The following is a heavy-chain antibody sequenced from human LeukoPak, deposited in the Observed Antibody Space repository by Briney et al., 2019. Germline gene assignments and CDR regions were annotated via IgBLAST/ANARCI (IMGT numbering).Heavy chain of an antibody. CDR2: INHSGST. J-gene: IGHJ6*03. V-gene: IGHV4-34*01. CDR3: ARGGTMVRGVIVDYYYYYYMDV. Sequence: PSETLSLTCAVYGGSFSGYYWSWIRQPPGKGLEWIGEINHSGSTNYNPSLKSRVTISIDTSKNHFSLRLNSVTAADTAVYYCARGGTMVRGVIVDYYYYYYMDVWGQGTTVTVSS. D-gene: IGHD3-10*01. CDR1: GGSFSGYY.